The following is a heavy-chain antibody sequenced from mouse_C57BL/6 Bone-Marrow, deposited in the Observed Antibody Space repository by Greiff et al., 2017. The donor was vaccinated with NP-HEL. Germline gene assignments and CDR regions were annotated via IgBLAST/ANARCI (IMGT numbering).Heavy chain of an antibody. Sequence: VQLQQSGTVLARPGASVKMSCKTSGYTFTSYWMHWVKPRPGQGLEWIGAIYPGNSDTSYNQKFKGKAKLTAVTSASTAYMELSSLTNEDSAVYYCTRKALITTVGPYYFDYWGQGTTLTVSS. J-gene: IGHJ2*01. CDR3: TRKALITTVGPYYFDY. D-gene: IGHD1-1*01. CDR2: IYPGNSDT. V-gene: IGHV1-5*01. CDR1: GYTFTSYW.